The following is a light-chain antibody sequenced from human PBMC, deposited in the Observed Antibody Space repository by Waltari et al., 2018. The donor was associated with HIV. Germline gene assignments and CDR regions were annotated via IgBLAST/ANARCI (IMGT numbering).Light chain of an antibody. CDR1: SNDLGNHNL. CDR3: SSYGSGSTLVV. J-gene: IGLJ3*02. V-gene: IGLV2-14*02. Sequence: QSALTQPASVSGSLGQSVVISCTGTSNDLGNHNLVPWYQQHPGKVPRIIIYAFPKRPAGVSSRFSGSKSANTASLMISGRQAEDEADYYGSSYGSGSTLVVFGGGTKVTVL. CDR2: AFP.